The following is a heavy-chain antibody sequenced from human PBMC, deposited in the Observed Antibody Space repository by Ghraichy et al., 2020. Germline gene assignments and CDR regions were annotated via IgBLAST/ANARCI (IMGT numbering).Heavy chain of an antibody. J-gene: IGHJ4*02. Sequence: LSLTCAASGFTFSSYAMSWVRQAPGKGLEWVSAISGSGGSTYYADSVKGRFTISRDNSKNTLYLQMNSLRAEDTAVYYCAKVLSRWEFDYWGQGTLVTVSS. CDR3: AKVLSRWEFDY. CDR2: ISGSGGST. D-gene: IGHD6-19*01. V-gene: IGHV3-23*01. CDR1: GFTFSSYA.